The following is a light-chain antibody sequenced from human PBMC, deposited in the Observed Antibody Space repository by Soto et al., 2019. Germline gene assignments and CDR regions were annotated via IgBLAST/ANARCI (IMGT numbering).Light chain of an antibody. V-gene: IGKV3-20*01. J-gene: IGKJ2*01. CDR3: QQYGTSPFT. CDR1: QSVSSNY. CDR2: GSS. Sequence: EIVLTQSPDTLPLSPGERATLSCRASQSVSSNYVAWYQQKPGQAPRLLTHGSSSRATGVPDRFSGRGSGTTFTLVISRLEPEDFAVYYCQQYGTSPFTFGQGTKVDIK.